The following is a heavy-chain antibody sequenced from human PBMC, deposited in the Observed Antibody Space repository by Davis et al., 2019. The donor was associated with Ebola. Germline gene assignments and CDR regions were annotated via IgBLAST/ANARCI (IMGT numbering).Heavy chain of an antibody. CDR2: ISVYNGNT. Sequence: AASVKVSCKASGYTFKNYAITWVRQAPGQGLEWMGWISVYNGNTNYAQTLQGRVTMTTDTSTGTAYMELRSLRSDDTAVYYCARDHRIVAHGTPFDYWGQGTLVTVSS. J-gene: IGHJ4*02. CDR1: GYTFKNYA. CDR3: ARDHRIVAHGTPFDY. V-gene: IGHV1-18*01. D-gene: IGHD6-13*01.